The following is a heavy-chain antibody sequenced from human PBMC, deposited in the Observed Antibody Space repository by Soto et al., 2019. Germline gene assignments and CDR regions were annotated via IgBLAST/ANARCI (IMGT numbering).Heavy chain of an antibody. J-gene: IGHJ4*02. CDR1: GYTFTTYP. V-gene: IGHV1-3*01. CDR3: ARSNYYDSSQPSDH. CDR2: INAGNGNT. D-gene: IGHD3-22*01. Sequence: QVQLVQSGAEVKKPGASVKVSCKASGYTFTTYPMHWVRQAPGQRREWMGWINAGNGNTKYSEKCQGRLTITRYTSSSTAHMELSSLRSEDTALYFCARSNYYDSSQPSDHGGQGTLITVSS.